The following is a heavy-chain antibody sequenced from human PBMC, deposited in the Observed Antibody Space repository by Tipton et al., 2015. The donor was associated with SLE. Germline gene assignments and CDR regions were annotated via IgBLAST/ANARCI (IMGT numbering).Heavy chain of an antibody. CDR2: MNPNSGNT. D-gene: IGHD1-1*01. CDR1: GYIFTSYD. CDR3: ARDLREERSPTSDAFDI. V-gene: IGHV1-8*02. Sequence: QVQLVQSGAEVKKPGASVKVSCKASGYIFTSYDINWVRQATGQGLEWMGWMNPNSGNTNYAHKFQGRVTMTRNTSISTAYMELSSLRSEDTAIYYCARDLREERSPTSDAFDIWGQGTMVTVSS. J-gene: IGHJ3*02.